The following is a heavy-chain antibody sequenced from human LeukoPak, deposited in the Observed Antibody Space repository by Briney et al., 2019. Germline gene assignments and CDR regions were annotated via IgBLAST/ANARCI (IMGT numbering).Heavy chain of an antibody. D-gene: IGHD3-10*01. CDR1: GFTFSSYG. J-gene: IGHJ4*02. V-gene: IGHV3-30*02. CDR2: IRYDGNNK. Sequence: PGGSLRLSCAASGFTFSSYGIHRVRQAPGKGLEWVASIRYDGNNKYYADSVKGRFTISRDNSKNTLYLQMNSLRAEDTAVYYCAKDRTDYYGSGTYADYWGQGTLVTVSS. CDR3: AKDRTDYYGSGTYADY.